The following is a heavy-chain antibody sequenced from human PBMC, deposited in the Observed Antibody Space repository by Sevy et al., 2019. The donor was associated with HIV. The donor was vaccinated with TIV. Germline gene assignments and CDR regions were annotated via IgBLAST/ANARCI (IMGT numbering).Heavy chain of an antibody. CDR1: GSTFSSYA. D-gene: IGHD1-26*01. CDR3: AKDVRGGSLKTAPSVASGGY. Sequence: GGSLRLSCGDSGSTFSSYAMSWVREAPGKGLEWVSAINGAGRNTYYAHSVQGRFTISRDNSKNMLYLQMNSLRAEDTAVYYCAKDVRGGSLKTAPSVASGGYWGQGTLVTVSS. J-gene: IGHJ4*02. V-gene: IGHV3-23*01. CDR2: INGAGRNT.